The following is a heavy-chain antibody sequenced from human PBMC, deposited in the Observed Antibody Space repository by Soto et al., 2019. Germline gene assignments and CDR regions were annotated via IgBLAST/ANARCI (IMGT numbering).Heavy chain of an antibody. CDR1: GFTFSSYS. CDR3: ARLADYYGSGSGYYYGMDV. V-gene: IGHV3-48*02. CDR2: ISSSSSTI. Sequence: GGSLRLSCAASGFTFSSYSMNWVRQAPGKGLEWVSYISSSSSTIYYAASVKGRFTISRDNAKNSLYLQMNSLRDEDTAVYYCARLADYYGSGSGYYYGMDVWGQGTTVTVSS. D-gene: IGHD3-10*01. J-gene: IGHJ6*02.